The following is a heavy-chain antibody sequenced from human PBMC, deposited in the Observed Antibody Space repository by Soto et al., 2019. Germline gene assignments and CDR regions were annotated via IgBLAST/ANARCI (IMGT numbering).Heavy chain of an antibody. CDR2: INPSGGST. CDR3: ARTSYPLNWFDP. D-gene: IGHD1-26*01. V-gene: IGHV1-46*03. CDR1: GYTFTSYY. Sequence: QVQLVQSGAEVKKPGASVKVSCKASGYTFTSYYMHWVRQATGQGLEWMGIINPSGGSTSDAQKFQCRVTMTRDTYPSTVYMERSRLISEDTAVYYSARTSYPLNWFDPWVQGTLVTVSS. J-gene: IGHJ5*02.